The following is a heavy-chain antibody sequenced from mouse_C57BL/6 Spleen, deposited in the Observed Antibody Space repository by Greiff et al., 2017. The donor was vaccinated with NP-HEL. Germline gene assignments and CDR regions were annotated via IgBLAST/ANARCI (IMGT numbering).Heavy chain of an antibody. CDR3: ARRSGYYAYHDLSY. CDR2: SDPSDSYT. Sequence: QVQLQQPGAELVKPGASVKLSCKASGYTFTSYWMQWVKQRPGQGLERTGESDPSDSYTNYNKRFKGKATLTVDTSASTAYMQLTSLTSAGAAVYYCARRSGYYAYHDLSYWGQGTLVTVSA. CDR1: GYTFTSYW. D-gene: IGHD2-2*01. J-gene: IGHJ3*01. V-gene: IGHV1-50*01.